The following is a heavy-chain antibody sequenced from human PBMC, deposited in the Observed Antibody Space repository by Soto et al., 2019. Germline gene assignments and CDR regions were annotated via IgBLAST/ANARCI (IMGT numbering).Heavy chain of an antibody. CDR1: GGTFSSYT. Sequence: GASVKVSCKASGGTFSSYTISWVRQAPGQGLEWMGRIIPILGIANYAQKFQGRVTITADKSTSTAYMELSSLRSEDTAVYYCARFEGEYSSSWYYGYWGQGTLVTVSS. D-gene: IGHD6-13*01. CDR3: ARFEGEYSSSWYYGY. V-gene: IGHV1-69*02. CDR2: IIPILGIA. J-gene: IGHJ4*02.